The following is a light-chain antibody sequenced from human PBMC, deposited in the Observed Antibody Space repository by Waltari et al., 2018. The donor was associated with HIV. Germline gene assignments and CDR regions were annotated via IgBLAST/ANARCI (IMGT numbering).Light chain of an antibody. CDR1: NSNVGISH. V-gene: IGLV1-47*01. J-gene: IGLJ3*02. CDR2: VIN. Sequence: QSVLPQPPSASGPPGQRVTISCSGSNSNVGISHVYWYQQRPGTTPKLVIYVINQRPSGVPDRFSGSKSGTSVSLVISGIRSEDEADYYCAAWDYSLSGWVFGGGTKLTVL. CDR3: AAWDYSLSGWV.